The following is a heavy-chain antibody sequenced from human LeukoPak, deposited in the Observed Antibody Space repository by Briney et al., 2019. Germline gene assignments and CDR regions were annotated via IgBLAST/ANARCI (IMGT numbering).Heavy chain of an antibody. D-gene: IGHD3-22*01. J-gene: IGHJ4*02. CDR3: ARGHHYYDSSAYYY. CDR2: MNSDRSTT. CDR1: GFTFITYW. Sequence: GGSLRLSCAASGFTFITYWMHWVRQAPGKGLVWVSRMNSDRSTTSYAASVKGRFTISRDTAKNTLYLQMNSLRAEDTDVYYGARGHHYYDSSAYYYWGQGTLVAVSS. V-gene: IGHV3-74*01.